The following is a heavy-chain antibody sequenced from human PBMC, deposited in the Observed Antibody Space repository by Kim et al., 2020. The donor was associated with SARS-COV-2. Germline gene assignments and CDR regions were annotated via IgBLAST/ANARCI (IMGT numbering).Heavy chain of an antibody. Sequence: GGSLRLSCAASGFTFSSYAMHWVRQAPGKGLEWVAVISYDGSNKYYADSVKGRFTISRDNSKNTLYLQMNSLRAEDTAVYYCASGGLTSPPPYYYGMDV. D-gene: IGHD2-2*01. V-gene: IGHV3-30-3*01. CDR3: ASGGLTSPPPYYYGMDV. CDR1: GFTFSSYA. CDR2: ISYDGSNK. J-gene: IGHJ6*01.